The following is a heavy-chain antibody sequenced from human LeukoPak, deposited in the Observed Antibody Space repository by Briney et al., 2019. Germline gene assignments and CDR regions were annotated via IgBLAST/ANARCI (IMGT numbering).Heavy chain of an antibody. Sequence: SQTLSLTCTVSGGSISSGDYYWSWIRQPPGKGLEWIGYIYYSGSTYYNPSLKSRVTISVDTSKNQFSLKLSSVTAADTAVYYCARGIAAAGSAFDVWGQGTMVTASS. D-gene: IGHD6-13*01. J-gene: IGHJ3*01. CDR2: IYYSGST. V-gene: IGHV4-30-4*01. CDR1: GGSISSGDYY. CDR3: ARGIAAAGSAFDV.